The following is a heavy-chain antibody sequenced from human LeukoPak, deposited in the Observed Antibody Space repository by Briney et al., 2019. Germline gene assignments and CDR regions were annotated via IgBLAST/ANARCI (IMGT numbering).Heavy chain of an antibody. CDR1: GFTFTNYW. V-gene: IGHV3-7*01. CDR3: ARDPGSSAFDY. D-gene: IGHD5/OR15-5a*01. CDR2: INQDESVK. J-gene: IGHJ4*02. Sequence: PGGSLRLSCAASGFTFTNYWMTWVRQAPGKGLEFVANINQDESVKNYVDSVKGRFTISRDNAENSLHLQINSLRAEDTAVYYCARDPGSSAFDYWGQGTLVTVSS.